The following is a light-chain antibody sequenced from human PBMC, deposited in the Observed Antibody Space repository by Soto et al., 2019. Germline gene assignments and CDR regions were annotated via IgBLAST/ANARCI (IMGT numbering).Light chain of an antibody. V-gene: IGLV2-14*01. CDR1: SSDVGGYNY. Sequence: QSVLTQPASVSGSPGQSITISCTGTSSDVGGYNYVSWYQQHPGKAPKFMIYDVSNRPSGVSNRFSGSKSGNTASLTISGLQAEDEADYCCSSYTTSNTRQIVFGTGTRSPS. CDR3: SSYTTSNTRQIV. J-gene: IGLJ1*01. CDR2: DVS.